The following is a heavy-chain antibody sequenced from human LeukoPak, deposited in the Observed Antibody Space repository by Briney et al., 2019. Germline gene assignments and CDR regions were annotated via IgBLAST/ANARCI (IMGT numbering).Heavy chain of an antibody. CDR3: ARAHSSSSTFDL. CDR1: GFTFSDYG. V-gene: IGHV3-33*01. D-gene: IGHD6-6*01. J-gene: IGHJ4*02. Sequence: GRSLRLSCAASGFTFSDYGIHWVRQAPGQGLEWVALIWYDGSKKYYADSVKGRFTISRDNTKNTLYLQLNSLRDDDTAVYYCARAHSSSSTFDLWGQGTLVTVSS. CDR2: IWYDGSKK.